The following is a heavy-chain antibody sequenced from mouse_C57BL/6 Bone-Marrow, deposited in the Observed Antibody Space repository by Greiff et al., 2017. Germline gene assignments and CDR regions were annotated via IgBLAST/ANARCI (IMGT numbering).Heavy chain of an antibody. CDR3: ARHAYSNNAMDY. V-gene: IGHV5-6*01. D-gene: IGHD2-5*01. CDR2: ISSGGSYT. CDR1: GFTFSSYG. J-gene: IGHJ4*01. Sequence: EVMLVESGGDLVKPGGSLKLSCAASGFTFSSYGMSWVRQTPDKRLEWVATISSGGSYTYFPDSVKGRFTISRDNAKNTLYLQMSSLKSEDTAMYYCARHAYSNNAMDYWGQGTSVTVAS.